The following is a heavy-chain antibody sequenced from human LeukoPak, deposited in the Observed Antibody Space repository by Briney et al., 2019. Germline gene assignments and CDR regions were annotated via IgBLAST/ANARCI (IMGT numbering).Heavy chain of an antibody. CDR3: ARDSLYYYGSGSYYPDY. CDR1: GFTFSSYS. D-gene: IGHD3-10*01. V-gene: IGHV3-21*01. CDR2: ISSSSSYI. Sequence: GGSLRLSCAASGFTFSSYSMNWVRQAPGKGLEWVSSISSSSSYIYYADSVKGRFTISRDNAKNSLYQQMNSLRAEDTAVYYCARDSLYYYGSGSYYPDYWGQGTLVTVSS. J-gene: IGHJ4*02.